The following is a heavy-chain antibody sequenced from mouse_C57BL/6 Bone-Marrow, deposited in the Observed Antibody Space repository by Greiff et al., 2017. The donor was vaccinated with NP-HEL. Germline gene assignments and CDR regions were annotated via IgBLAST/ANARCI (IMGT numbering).Heavy chain of an antibody. Sequence: VMLVESGGDLVKPGGSLKLSCAASGFTFSSYGMSWVRQTPDKRLEWVATISSGGSYTYYPDSVKGRFTISRDNAKNTLYLQMSSLKSEDTAMYYCAKSVNWALFDYWGQGTSLTVSS. J-gene: IGHJ2*02. CDR2: ISSGGSYT. D-gene: IGHD4-1*01. CDR3: AKSVNWALFDY. V-gene: IGHV5-6*02. CDR1: GFTFSSYG.